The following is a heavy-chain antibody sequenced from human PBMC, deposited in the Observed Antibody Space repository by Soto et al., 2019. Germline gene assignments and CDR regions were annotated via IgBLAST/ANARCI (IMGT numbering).Heavy chain of an antibody. J-gene: IGHJ4*02. V-gene: IGHV4-4*02. CDR3: ARGANYGSGSYYDDY. CDR2: IYHSGST. CDR1: GGSISSSNW. Sequence: SETLSLTCAVSGGSISSSNWWSWVRQPPGKGLEWIGEIYHSGSTNYNPSLKSRVTISVDKSKNQFSLKLSSVTAADTAVYYCARGANYGSGSYYDDYWGQGTLVTVSS. D-gene: IGHD3-10*01.